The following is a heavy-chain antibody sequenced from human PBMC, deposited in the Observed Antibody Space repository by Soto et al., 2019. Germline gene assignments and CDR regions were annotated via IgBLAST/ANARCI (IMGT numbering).Heavy chain of an antibody. D-gene: IGHD6-6*01. Sequence: QVQLVQSGAEVKKPGSSVKVSCKASGGTFSSYAISWVRQAPGQGLEWMGGIIPIFGTANYAQKFQGSVTITADESTSTAYMELSSLRSEDTAVYYCARDKIAARPGTYYYYGMDVWGQGTTVTVSS. J-gene: IGHJ6*02. CDR2: IIPIFGTA. CDR1: GGTFSSYA. V-gene: IGHV1-69*01. CDR3: ARDKIAARPGTYYYYGMDV.